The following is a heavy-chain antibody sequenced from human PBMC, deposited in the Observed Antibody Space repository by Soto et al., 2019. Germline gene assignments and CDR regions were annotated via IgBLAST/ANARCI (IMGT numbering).Heavy chain of an antibody. CDR2: IYYSGDT. CDR3: ARDTRYGVLDY. V-gene: IGHV4-59*01. CDR1: GGSISSYY. Sequence: SATLSLTCTVSGGSISSYYWSWIRQPPGKGLEWIGYIYYSGDTNYNPSLKSRVTISVDTSKNQFSLSLSSLTAADTAVYYCARDTRYGVLDYWGQGTLVTVSS. D-gene: IGHD4-17*01. J-gene: IGHJ4*02.